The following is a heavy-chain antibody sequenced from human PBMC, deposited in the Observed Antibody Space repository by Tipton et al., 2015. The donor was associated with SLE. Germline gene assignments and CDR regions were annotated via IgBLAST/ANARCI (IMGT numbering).Heavy chain of an antibody. CDR1: GFTFSDYY. Sequence: QVQLVQSGGGLVKPGGSLRLSCEVSGFTFSDYYMNWIRQAPGKGLEWVSYISRGGSTIYYANSVKGRFTISRDNAKNSLYLQMNSLRAEDTGMYYCARDRGPISAWGQGTVVIVSS. CDR3: ARDRGPISA. CDR2: ISRGGSTI. V-gene: IGHV3-11*04. D-gene: IGHD3-10*01. J-gene: IGHJ3*01.